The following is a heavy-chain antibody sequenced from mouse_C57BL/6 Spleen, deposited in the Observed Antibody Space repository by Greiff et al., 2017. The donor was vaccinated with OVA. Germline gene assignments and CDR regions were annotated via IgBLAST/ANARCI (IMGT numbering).Heavy chain of an antibody. CDR2: IWSGGST. Sequence: QVQLQQSGPGLVQPSQSLSITCTVSGFSLTSYGVHWVRQSPGKGLEWLGVIWSGGSTDYNAASISRLSISKDNSKSQVFFKMNSLQADDTAIYYCATNTYYYGSSSFAYWGQGTLVTVSA. CDR1: GFSLTSYG. V-gene: IGHV2-2*01. J-gene: IGHJ3*01. CDR3: ATNTYYYGSSSFAY. D-gene: IGHD1-1*01.